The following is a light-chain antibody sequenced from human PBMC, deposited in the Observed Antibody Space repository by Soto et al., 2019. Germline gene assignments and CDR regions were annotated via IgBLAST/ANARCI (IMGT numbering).Light chain of an antibody. CDR1: QSVSSN. CDR2: GAS. J-gene: IGKJ1*01. CDR3: QQYNNWRT. Sequence: EIVMTQSPATLSVSPGERATISCRPIQSVSSNLAWYQQKPGQAPRLLIYGASTRATGIPARFSGSGSGTEFTLTISSLQSEDFAVYYCQQYNNWRTFGQGTKVDIK. V-gene: IGKV3-15*01.